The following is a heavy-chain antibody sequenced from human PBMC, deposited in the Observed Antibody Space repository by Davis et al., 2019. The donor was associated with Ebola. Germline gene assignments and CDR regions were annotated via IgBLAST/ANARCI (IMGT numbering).Heavy chain of an antibody. CDR3: AKTSDYGDPFNDY. J-gene: IGHJ4*02. CDR2: IYSGGST. V-gene: IGHV3-53*01. Sequence: GESLKISCGGSGFTFSSYWMTWVRQAPGKGLEWVSVIYSGGSTYYADSVKGRFTISRDNSKNTLYLQMNSLRAEDTAVYYCAKTSDYGDPFNDYWGQGTLVTVSS. D-gene: IGHD4-17*01. CDR1: GFTFSSYW.